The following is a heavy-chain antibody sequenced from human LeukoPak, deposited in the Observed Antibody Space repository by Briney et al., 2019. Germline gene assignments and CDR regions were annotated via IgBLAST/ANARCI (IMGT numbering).Heavy chain of an antibody. CDR1: GGSISSGSYY. CDR3: ARDRRYSYGTGFDP. V-gene: IGHV4-61*02. Sequence: SQTLSLTCTVSGGSISSGSYYWSWIRQPAGKGLEWIGRIHTSGSTNYNPSLKSRVTISVDTSKNQFSLKLSSVTAADTAVYYCARDRRYSYGTGFDPWGQGTLVTVSS. J-gene: IGHJ5*02. D-gene: IGHD5-18*01. CDR2: IHTSGST.